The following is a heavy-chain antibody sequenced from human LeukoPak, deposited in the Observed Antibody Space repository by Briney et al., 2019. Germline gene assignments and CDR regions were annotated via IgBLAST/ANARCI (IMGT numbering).Heavy chain of an antibody. CDR1: GGSISSYY. CDR3: ARVPYSYGSTPDY. Sequence: SETLSLTCTVSGGSISSYYWSWIRQPPGKGLEWIGYIYYSGSTNYNPSLKNRVTISVDTSKNQFSLKLSSVTAADTAVYYCARVPYSYGSTPDYWGQGTLVTVSS. D-gene: IGHD5-18*01. CDR2: IYYSGST. J-gene: IGHJ4*02. V-gene: IGHV4-59*01.